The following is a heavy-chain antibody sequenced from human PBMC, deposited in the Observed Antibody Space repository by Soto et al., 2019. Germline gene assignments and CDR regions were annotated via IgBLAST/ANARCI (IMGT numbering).Heavy chain of an antibody. V-gene: IGHV1-18*01. Sequence: ASVKVSCKASGYTFTSYGIIWVRQAPGQGLEWMGWISAYNGNTNYAQKLQGRVTMTTDTSTSTAYMELRSLRSDDTAVYYCAREHRSMSDTAMALWGQGTLVTVSS. CDR3: AREHRSMSDTAMAL. J-gene: IGHJ4*02. D-gene: IGHD5-18*01. CDR2: ISAYNGNT. CDR1: GYTFTSYG.